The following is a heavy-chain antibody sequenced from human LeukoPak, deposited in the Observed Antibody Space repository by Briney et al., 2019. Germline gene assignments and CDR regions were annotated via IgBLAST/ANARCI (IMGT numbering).Heavy chain of an antibody. CDR3: ARGPSGYHNT. J-gene: IGHJ4*02. CDR1: GFTFSNAW. D-gene: IGHD5-12*01. Sequence: PGGSLRLSCAASGFTFSNAWTSWVRQAPGKGLEWVGRIKSKTDGGTTDYAAPVKGRFTISRDDSKNTLYLQMNSLRAEDTAVYYCARGPSGYHNTGGQGTLVTVSS. V-gene: IGHV3-15*01. CDR2: IKSKTDGGTT.